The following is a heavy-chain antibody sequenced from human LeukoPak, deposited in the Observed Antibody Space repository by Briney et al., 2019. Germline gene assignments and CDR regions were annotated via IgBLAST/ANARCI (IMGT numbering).Heavy chain of an antibody. D-gene: IGHD1-26*01. J-gene: IGHJ4*02. CDR2: IIPLVDGA. CDR1: ADTFSSFA. V-gene: IGHV1-69*04. CDR3: ARESGSEPFDY. Sequence: SVKVSCKASADTFSSFAISWVRQAPGQGPEWMGRIIPLVDGAHYAQKFQGRVTITADKSTATAYMEVSSLTSEDTAVYFCARESGSEPFDYWGQGTLVTVSS.